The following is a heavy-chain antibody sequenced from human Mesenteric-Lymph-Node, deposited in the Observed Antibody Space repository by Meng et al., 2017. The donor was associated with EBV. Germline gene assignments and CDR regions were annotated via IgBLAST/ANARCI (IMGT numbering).Heavy chain of an antibody. D-gene: IGHD3-16*01. CDR3: AREGSAYDFDY. CDR2: ISSDGSST. V-gene: IGHV3-74*01. Sequence: VQLVASEGGLVQPGGALRLSCAASGFTFSSYWMHWVRQAPGEGLVWVSRISSDGSSTRYADSVKGRLTISRDNAKDTLYVQMNSLRAEDTAVYYCAREGSAYDFDYWGQGTLVTVSS. CDR1: GFTFSSYW. J-gene: IGHJ4*02.